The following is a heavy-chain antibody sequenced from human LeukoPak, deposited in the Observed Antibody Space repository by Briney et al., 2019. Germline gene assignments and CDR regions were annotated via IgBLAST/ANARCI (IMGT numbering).Heavy chain of an antibody. CDR1: GGTFSSYA. Sequence: SVQVSCKASGGTFSSYAISWVRQAPGQGLEWMGGIIPIFGTANYAQKFQGRVTITADESTSTAYMELSSLRSEDTAVYYCARGGSVTSATSFDYWGQGTLVTVSS. CDR2: IIPIFGTA. J-gene: IGHJ4*02. D-gene: IGHD3-10*01. CDR3: ARGGSVTSATSFDY. V-gene: IGHV1-69*13.